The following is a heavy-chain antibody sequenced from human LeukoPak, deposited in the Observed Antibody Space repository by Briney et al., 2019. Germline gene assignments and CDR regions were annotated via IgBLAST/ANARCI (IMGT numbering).Heavy chain of an antibody. Sequence: PGGSLRLSCAASGFTFSSYEMNWVRQAPGKELEWVSYISSSGSTIYYADSVKGRFTISRDNAKNSLYLQTNSLRAEDTAVYYCARGVITIFGVVDYWGQGTLVTVSS. D-gene: IGHD3-3*01. J-gene: IGHJ4*02. V-gene: IGHV3-48*03. CDR1: GFTFSSYE. CDR2: ISSSGSTI. CDR3: ARGVITIFGVVDY.